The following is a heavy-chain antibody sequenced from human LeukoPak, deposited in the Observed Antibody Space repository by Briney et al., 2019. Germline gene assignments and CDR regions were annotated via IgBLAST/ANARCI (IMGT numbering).Heavy chain of an antibody. V-gene: IGHV3-53*05. J-gene: IGHJ4*02. CDR2: IYSGGSA. CDR3: ARDAGSYHFDY. D-gene: IGHD1-26*01. CDR1: GFTVSNNY. Sequence: PGGSLRLSCAASGFTVSNNYMTWVRQAPGKGLEWVSVIYSGGSAYYADSVKGRFTISRDNSKNTLYLQMNSLRAEDTAVYYCARDAGSYHFDYWGQGTLVTVSS.